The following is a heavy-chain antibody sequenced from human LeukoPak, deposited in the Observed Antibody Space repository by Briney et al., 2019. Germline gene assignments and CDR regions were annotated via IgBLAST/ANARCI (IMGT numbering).Heavy chain of an antibody. CDR3: ARGITIFGVPYMDV. CDR2: IYYSGST. J-gene: IGHJ6*03. V-gene: IGHV4-59*01. D-gene: IGHD3-3*01. CDR1: GGSISSYY. Sequence: SETLSLTCTVSGGSISSYYWSWIRQPPGKGPEWIGYIYYSGSTNYNPSLKSRVTISLDTSKNQFSLKLSSVTAADTAVYYCARGITIFGVPYMDVWGKGTTVTVSS.